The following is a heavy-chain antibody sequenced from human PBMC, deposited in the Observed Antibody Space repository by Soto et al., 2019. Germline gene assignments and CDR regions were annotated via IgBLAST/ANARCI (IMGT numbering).Heavy chain of an antibody. CDR3: ARAYCSSTSCYFPPGDYYYGMDV. V-gene: IGHV1-18*04. CDR2: ISAYNDNT. J-gene: IGHJ6*02. CDR1: GYTFTSYG. Sequence: ASVKVSCKASGYTFTSYGISWVRQAPGQGLEWMGWISAYNDNTNYAQKLQGRVTMTTDTSTSTAYMELRSLRSDDTAVYYCARAYCSSTSCYFPPGDYYYGMDVWGQGPKVTVSS. D-gene: IGHD2-2*01.